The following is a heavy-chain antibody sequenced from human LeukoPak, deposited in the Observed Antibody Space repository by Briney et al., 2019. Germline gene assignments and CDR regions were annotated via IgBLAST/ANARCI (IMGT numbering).Heavy chain of an antibody. CDR1: GGSFSDYY. CDR3: PRGEDGTGDYRPTYFDS. D-gene: IGHD4-17*01. Sequence: SETLSLTCAVYGGSFSDYYWNWIRQPPGKGLEWIGEINHGGGTNYNPSLKSRATISVDTSKNQFSLNLSSVTAADTAVYYCPRGEDGTGDYRPTYFDSWGQGILVTVSS. CDR2: INHGGGT. J-gene: IGHJ4*02. V-gene: IGHV4-34*01.